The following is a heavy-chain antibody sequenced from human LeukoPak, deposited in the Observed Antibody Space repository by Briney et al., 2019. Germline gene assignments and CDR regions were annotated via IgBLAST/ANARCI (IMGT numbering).Heavy chain of an antibody. V-gene: IGHV1-69*05. CDR1: GGTFSSYA. D-gene: IGHD1-1*01. CDR2: IIPIFGTA. J-gene: IGHJ3*02. Sequence: SVKVSCKASGGTFSSYAISWVRQAPGQGLEWMGGIIPIFGTANYAQKFQGRVTITTDESTSTAYMELGSLRSEDTAVYYCARDSLRTTGTTGAFDIWGQGTMVTVSS. CDR3: ARDSLRTTGTTGAFDI.